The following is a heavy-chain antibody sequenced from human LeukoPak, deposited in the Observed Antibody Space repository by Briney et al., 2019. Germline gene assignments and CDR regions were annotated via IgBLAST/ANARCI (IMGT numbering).Heavy chain of an antibody. D-gene: IGHD6-13*01. CDR1: GFDFATYW. V-gene: IGHV3-74*01. CDR3: ARGTSTAPGIDY. J-gene: IGHJ4*02. Sequence: PGGSLRLSCAASGFDFATYWMYWVRQVPGKGLVWVAQINSDGSSATYGDPAKGRFSISRDNPKNTLSLYMSSLRAEDTAVYYCARGTSTAPGIDYWGQGTLVAVSS. CDR2: INSDGSSA.